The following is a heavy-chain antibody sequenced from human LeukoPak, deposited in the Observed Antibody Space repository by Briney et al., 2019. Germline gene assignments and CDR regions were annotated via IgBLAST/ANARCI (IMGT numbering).Heavy chain of an antibody. Sequence: ASVKVSCKASGYTFIGYYIHWVRQAPGQGLEWMGIINPSGGSTSYAQKFQGRVTMTRDTSTSTVYMELSSLRSEDTAVYYCARGYYDSSGYYHDAFDIWGQGTMVTVSS. CDR1: GYTFIGYY. CDR2: INPSGGST. D-gene: IGHD3-22*01. J-gene: IGHJ3*02. CDR3: ARGYYDSSGYYHDAFDI. V-gene: IGHV1-46*01.